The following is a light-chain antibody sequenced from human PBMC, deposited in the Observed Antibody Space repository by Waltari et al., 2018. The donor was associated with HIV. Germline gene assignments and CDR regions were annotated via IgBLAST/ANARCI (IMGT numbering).Light chain of an antibody. CDR1: SPNIGNDN. V-gene: IGLV1-47*01. Sequence: QSVLTQPPSASGTPGQRVTIPCSGSSPNIGNDNVYWYQQLPGTNPKLLIYTNIQRPSGVPDRFAGSKSGTSAYLAISGLRSEDEADYYCVGWDASLSAYVFGAGTKVTVL. CDR2: TNI. J-gene: IGLJ1*01. CDR3: VGWDASLSAYV.